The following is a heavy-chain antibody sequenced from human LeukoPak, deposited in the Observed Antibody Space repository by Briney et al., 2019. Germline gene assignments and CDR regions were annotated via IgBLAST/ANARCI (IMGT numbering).Heavy chain of an antibody. Sequence: GGSLRLSCAASGFAFSNFAMSWVRQAPGKGLEWVATISGTGGTTFYADSVKGRFTISSDSSKSTVFLQMNSLRAEDAAVYFCATEGFGSGWSLANYFDHWGQGTLVTVSS. V-gene: IGHV3-23*01. D-gene: IGHD6-19*01. J-gene: IGHJ4*02. CDR2: ISGTGGTT. CDR3: ATEGFGSGWSLANYFDH. CDR1: GFAFSNFA.